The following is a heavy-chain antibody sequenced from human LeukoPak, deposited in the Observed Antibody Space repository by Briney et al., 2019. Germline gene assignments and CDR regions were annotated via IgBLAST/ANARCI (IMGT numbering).Heavy chain of an antibody. CDR2: IYSGGST. V-gene: IGHV3-53*01. Sequence: QPGGSLRLSCAASGFTVSSNYMSWVRQAPGKGLEWVSVIYSGGSTYYADSVKGRFTISRDNSKNTLYLQMNSLRAEDTAVYYCARAHDSSGYYRVPDFGYWGQGTLVTVSS. CDR3: ARAHDSSGYYRVPDFGY. J-gene: IGHJ4*02. CDR1: GFTVSSNY. D-gene: IGHD3-22*01.